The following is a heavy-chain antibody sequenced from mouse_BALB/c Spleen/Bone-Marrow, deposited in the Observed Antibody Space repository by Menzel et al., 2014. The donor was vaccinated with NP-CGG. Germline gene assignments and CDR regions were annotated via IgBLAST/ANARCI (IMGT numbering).Heavy chain of an antibody. CDR1: GYTFTSYW. J-gene: IGHJ2*01. CDR2: INPSTTYS. V-gene: IGHV1-7*01. CDR3: ALYYRYDYFDY. D-gene: IGHD2-14*01. Sequence: QVQLKQSGAELAKPGASVKMSCKASGYTFTSYWMHWVKQRPGQGLEWIGYINPSTTYSAYNQKFKDKATLTADKPSSTAYMQLSSLTSEDSAVYYCALYYRYDYFDYWGQGTTLTVSS.